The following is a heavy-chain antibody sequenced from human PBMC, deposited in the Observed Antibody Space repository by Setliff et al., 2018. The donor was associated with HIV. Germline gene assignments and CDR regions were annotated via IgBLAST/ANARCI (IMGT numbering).Heavy chain of an antibody. CDR3: ARFARDPTD. Sequence: PSETLSLTCTVSGGSISSGGYYWGWIRHPPGKGLEWIGYIYYSGSTYYNPSLKNRVSISVDTSKNQFSLKLSSVTAADTAMYYCARFARDPTDWGRGILVTVSS. V-gene: IGHV4-31*03. CDR2: IYYSGST. CDR1: GGSISSGGYY. J-gene: IGHJ4*02.